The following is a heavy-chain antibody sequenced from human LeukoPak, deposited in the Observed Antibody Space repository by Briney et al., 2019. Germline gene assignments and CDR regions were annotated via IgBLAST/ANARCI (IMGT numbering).Heavy chain of an antibody. CDR1: GYTFTSYD. V-gene: IGHV1-8*01. CDR2: MNPNSGYT. J-gene: IGHJ6*02. Sequence: GASVKVSCRASGYTFTSYDINWVRQATGQGLEWMGWMNPNSGYTGYAQKFQGRVTLTRDTSISTAYMELSGLRSDDTAVYYCARGNVKFYGTDVWGRGTTVTVSS. CDR3: ARGNVKFYGTDV.